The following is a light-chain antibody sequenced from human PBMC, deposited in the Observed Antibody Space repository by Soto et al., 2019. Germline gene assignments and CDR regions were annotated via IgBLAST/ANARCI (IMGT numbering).Light chain of an antibody. J-gene: IGKJ5*01. CDR3: QQYVISVT. V-gene: IGKV1-12*01. CDR2: AAS. CDR1: QGISTN. Sequence: DIQMTQSPSSVSASVGDRVTITCRASQGISTNLAWYQQKPGKAPKLLIYAASSLQSGVPPRFSGSGSGTDFTLTISRLEPQDSAMYYCQQYVISVTFGKGTRREI.